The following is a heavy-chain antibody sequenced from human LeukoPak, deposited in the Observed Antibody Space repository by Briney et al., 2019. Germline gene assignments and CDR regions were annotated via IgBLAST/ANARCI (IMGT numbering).Heavy chain of an antibody. D-gene: IGHD5-12*01. CDR3: VKDEDLYSPTWYLFED. Sequence: GGSLRLSCVASGFTFSSYAMTWVRQAPGKGLKWVSGITSSGASAYYAASVKGRFTVSRDNSENTLYLQINNLSAEDSGTYYCVKDEDLYSPTWYLFEDWGQGTLVTVSS. J-gene: IGHJ4*02. V-gene: IGHV3-23*01. CDR2: ITSSGASA. CDR1: GFTFSSYA.